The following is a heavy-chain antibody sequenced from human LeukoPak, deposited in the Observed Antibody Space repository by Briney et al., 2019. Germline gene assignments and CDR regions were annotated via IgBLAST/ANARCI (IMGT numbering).Heavy chain of an antibody. D-gene: IGHD6-13*01. J-gene: IGHJ4*02. CDR2: INDDGRST. CDR3: AKDISRRAAAGTLVDY. CDR1: GFTFSSYW. Sequence: GGSLRLSCAASGFTFSSYWMHWVRQAPGKGLVGVSRINDDGRSTSYADSVKGRFTISRDNAKNTLYLQMNSLRAEDTAVYYCAKDISRRAAAGTLVDYWGQGTLVTVSS. V-gene: IGHV3-74*01.